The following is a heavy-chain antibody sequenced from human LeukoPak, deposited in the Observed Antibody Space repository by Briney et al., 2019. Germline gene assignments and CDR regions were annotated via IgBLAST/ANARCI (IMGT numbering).Heavy chain of an antibody. J-gene: IGHJ4*02. V-gene: IGHV3-9*01. CDR3: AKDSGSSGWFSPFDY. D-gene: IGHD6-19*01. Sequence: GGSLRLSCAAPGFTFDDYAMHWVRQAPGKGLEWISGISWNSGSIGYADSVKGRFTISRDNAKNSLYLQMNSLRAEDTALYYCAKDSGSSGWFSPFDYWGQGTLVTVSS. CDR2: ISWNSGSI. CDR1: GFTFDDYA.